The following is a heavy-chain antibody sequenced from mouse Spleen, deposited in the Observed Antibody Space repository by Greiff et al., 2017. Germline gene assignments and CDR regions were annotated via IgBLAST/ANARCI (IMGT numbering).Heavy chain of an antibody. Sequence: LQESGAELVMPGASVKLSCKASGYTFTSYWMHWVKQRPGQGLEWIGEIDPSDSYTNYNQKFKGKATLTVDKSSSTAYMQLSSLTSEDSAVYYCARGDSSGCLDYWGQGTTLTVSS. CDR3: ARGDSSGCLDY. CDR1: GYTFTSYW. J-gene: IGHJ2*01. CDR2: IDPSDSYT. D-gene: IGHD3-2*01. V-gene: IGHV1-69*01.